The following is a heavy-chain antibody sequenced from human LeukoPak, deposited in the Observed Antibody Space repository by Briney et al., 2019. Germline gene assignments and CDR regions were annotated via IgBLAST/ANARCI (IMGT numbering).Heavy chain of an antibody. V-gene: IGHV3-7*01. CDR1: GFTFRNSW. CDR2: IRPDGGQE. J-gene: IGHJ4*02. CDR3: ATSSDWAFDH. Sequence: GGSLRLSCAASGFTFRNSWMTWVRQAPGKGLEWVANIRPDGGQEQYADSLEGRITISRGNVRNSLFPQLNSLRTEDTAVYFCATSSDWAFDHWGQGTLVTVSS. D-gene: IGHD6-19*01.